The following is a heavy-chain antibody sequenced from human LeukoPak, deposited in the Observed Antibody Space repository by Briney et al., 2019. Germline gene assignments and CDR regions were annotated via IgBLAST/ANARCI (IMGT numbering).Heavy chain of an antibody. D-gene: IGHD3-10*01. CDR3: AKDGVWLGEKTANMDV. CDR1: GFTFSHYG. Sequence: GGSLRLSCAASGFTFSHYGMTWVRQAPGKGLEGVSAIGSTGDNIHYADSVKGRFTISRDNSKNTLYLQMSSLRVEDTAVYYCAKDGVWLGEKTANMDVWGTGTTVTISS. CDR2: IGSTGDNI. V-gene: IGHV3-23*01. J-gene: IGHJ6*03.